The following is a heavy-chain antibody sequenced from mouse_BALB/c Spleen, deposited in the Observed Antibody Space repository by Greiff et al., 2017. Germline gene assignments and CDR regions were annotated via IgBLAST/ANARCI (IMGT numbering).Heavy chain of an antibody. CDR3: ASHYYGSSHYWYFDV. CDR2: IWGDGST. V-gene: IGHV2-6-7*01. Sequence: VKLMESGPGLVAPSQSLSITCTVSGFSLTGYGVNWVRQPPGKGLEWLGMIWGDGSTDYNSALTSRLSISKDNSKSQVFLKMNSLQTDDTARYYCASHYYGSSHYWYFDVWGAGTTVTVSS. J-gene: IGHJ1*01. D-gene: IGHD1-1*01. CDR1: GFSLTGYG.